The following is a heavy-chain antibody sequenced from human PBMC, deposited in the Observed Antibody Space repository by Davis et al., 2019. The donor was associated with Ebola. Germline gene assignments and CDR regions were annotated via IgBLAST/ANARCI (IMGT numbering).Heavy chain of an antibody. CDR2: IKSNTDGGTT. D-gene: IGHD4-17*01. CDR3: TIDGDYAALDY. Sequence: GGSLRLSCAASGFDFSDYSINWVRQTPGKGLEWVGRIKSNTDGGTTDYAAPVKGRFTISRDDSKNTLYLQMNSLKTEDTAVYYCTIDGDYAALDYWGQGTLVTVSS. CDR1: GFDFSDYS. J-gene: IGHJ4*02. V-gene: IGHV3-15*01.